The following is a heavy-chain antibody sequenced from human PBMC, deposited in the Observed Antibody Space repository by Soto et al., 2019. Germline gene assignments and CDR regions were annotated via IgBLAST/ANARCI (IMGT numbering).Heavy chain of an antibody. CDR3: ASHRGNTYGPYDY. V-gene: IGHV4-4*02. Sequence: VQLQESGPGLVKPSGTLSLSCAVSGGSISSGNWWSWVRQFPEKGLEWIGEIFHSGSTNHNPSLKSRGIRSVDKSKNQFSLKLSSVTAADTAVYYCASHRGNTYGPYDYWGQGTLVTVSS. CDR1: GGSISSGNW. CDR2: IFHSGST. D-gene: IGHD5-18*01. J-gene: IGHJ4*02.